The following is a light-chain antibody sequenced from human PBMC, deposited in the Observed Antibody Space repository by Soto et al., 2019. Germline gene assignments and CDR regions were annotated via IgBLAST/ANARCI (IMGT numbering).Light chain of an antibody. CDR1: GLDVGLYNY. V-gene: IGLV2-14*03. Sequence: QSVLTQPASVSGSPGQSITISCTGTGLDVGLYNYVSWYQQHPGTPPKLIIYDVDNRPSGVSNRFSGPKSANTASLPIAGLQHEDEADYYCNAYRGGTALVFGGGTKRTVL. J-gene: IGLJ2*01. CDR2: DVD. CDR3: NAYRGGTALV.